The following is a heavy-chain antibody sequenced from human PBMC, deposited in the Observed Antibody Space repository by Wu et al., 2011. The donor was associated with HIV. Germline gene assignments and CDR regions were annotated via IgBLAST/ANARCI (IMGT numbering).Heavy chain of an antibody. CDR3: ARDPYSSSFYYYYFMDV. D-gene: IGHD6-6*01. CDR1: GYTFTGYY. Sequence: QVRLVQSGAEVKKPGASVKVSCKASGYTFTGYYIHWVRQAPGQGLEWMGWINPNSGGTNYAQKFQGRVTMTRDTSISTAYMELSRLRSDDTAVYYCARDPYSSSFYYYYFMDVWGKGTTVTVSS. J-gene: IGHJ6*03. V-gene: IGHV1-2*02. CDR2: INPNSGGT.